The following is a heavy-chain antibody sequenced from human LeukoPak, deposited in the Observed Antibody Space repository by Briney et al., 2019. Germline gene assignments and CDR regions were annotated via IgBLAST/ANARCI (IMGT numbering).Heavy chain of an antibody. D-gene: IGHD3-22*01. V-gene: IGHV4-59*01. CDR1: GGSISSYY. CDR3: ARVFHDSSGYPLDY. CDR2: TYYSGNT. Sequence: SETLSLTCTVSGGSISSYYWSWIRQPPGKGLEWIGYTYYSGNTNYNPSLKSRVTISVDTSKNQFSLKVSSVTAADTAVYYCARVFHDSSGYPLDYWGQGTLVTVSS. J-gene: IGHJ4*02.